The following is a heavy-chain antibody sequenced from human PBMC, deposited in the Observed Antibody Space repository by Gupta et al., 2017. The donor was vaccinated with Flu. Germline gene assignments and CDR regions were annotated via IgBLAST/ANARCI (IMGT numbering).Heavy chain of an antibody. V-gene: IGHV4-61*02. CDR1: GGSISSGSYY. Sequence: QVQLQESGPGLVKPSQTLSLTCTVTGGSISSGSYYWSWIRQPAGKGLEWIGRSYTSGSHNYNPSLKSRVTISVDTSKNQFSLKLSSVTAADTAVYYCARDSSSWYVWYFDLWGRGTLVTVSS. CDR3: ARDSSSWYVWYFDL. D-gene: IGHD6-13*01. J-gene: IGHJ2*01. CDR2: SYTSGSH.